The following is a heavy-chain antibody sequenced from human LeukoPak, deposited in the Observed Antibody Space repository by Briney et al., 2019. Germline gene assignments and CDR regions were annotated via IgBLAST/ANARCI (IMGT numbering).Heavy chain of an antibody. CDR3: ARVKALGIVGSTTVLDP. J-gene: IGHJ5*02. CDR2: INPNTDGI. Sequence: ASVTVSCKASVYTFTDYYIHWVRQAPGQGLEWMGWINPNTDGINYAQNFRGRVTMTSDTSISTAYMELSSLRSDDTAIYYCARVKALGIVGSTTVLDPWGQGTLVTVSS. D-gene: IGHD1-26*01. CDR1: VYTFTDYY. V-gene: IGHV1-2*02.